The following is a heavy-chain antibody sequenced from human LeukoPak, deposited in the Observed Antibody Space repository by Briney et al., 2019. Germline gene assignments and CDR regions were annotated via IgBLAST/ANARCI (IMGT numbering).Heavy chain of an antibody. Sequence: ASVKVSXKASGYTFTSYGISWVRQAPGQGLEWMGWISAYNGNTNYAQKLQGRVTMTTDTSTSTAYMELRSLRSDDTAVYYCARDDPELLIEDYWGQGTLVTVSS. CDR3: ARDDPELLIEDY. V-gene: IGHV1-18*01. J-gene: IGHJ4*02. CDR1: GYTFTSYG. CDR2: ISAYNGNT. D-gene: IGHD1-7*01.